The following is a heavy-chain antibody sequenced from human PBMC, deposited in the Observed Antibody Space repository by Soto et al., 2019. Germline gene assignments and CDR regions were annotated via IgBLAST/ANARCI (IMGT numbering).Heavy chain of an antibody. CDR3: ARVQITRVTRWTWFDP. CDR1: GFIYNDYG. D-gene: IGHD4-17*01. Sequence: QVQLMESGGGVVQPGGSLRLSCTASGFIYNDYGMNWVRQSPGKGLEWVAVIWHDGSDEHYADSVKGRFTISRDNSKNMLYLQMNSLRAEDTAVYYCARVQITRVTRWTWFDPWGQGTLVTVSS. CDR2: IWHDGSDE. V-gene: IGHV3-33*01. J-gene: IGHJ5*02.